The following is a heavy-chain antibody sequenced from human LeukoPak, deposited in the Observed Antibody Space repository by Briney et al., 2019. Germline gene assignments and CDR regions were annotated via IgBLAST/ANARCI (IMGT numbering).Heavy chain of an antibody. J-gene: IGHJ3*02. CDR3: PRRGGGHAFDI. D-gene: IGHD3-16*01. V-gene: IGHV4-59*08. CDR2: TFYSGST. Sequence: EPSETLSLTCTVSGGSISSYWWSWIRQPPGKGLEYIGYTFYSGSTNYNPSLKSRVTISVDTSKIHFSLRLSSVTAADTAVYYCPRRGGGHAFDIWGQGTMVTVSS. CDR1: GGSISSYW.